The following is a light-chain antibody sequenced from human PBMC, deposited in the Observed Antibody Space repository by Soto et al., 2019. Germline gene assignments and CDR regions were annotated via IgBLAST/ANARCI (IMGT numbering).Light chain of an antibody. CDR1: QSVTSTY. CDR2: GTS. V-gene: IGKV3-20*01. J-gene: IGKJ1*01. CDR3: QQYSASPWT. Sequence: EILLTQSPATLSLSPGERATLSCRASQSVTSTYLAWYQQRPGQAPRLLLYGTSTRATGIPDTFSGSGCGTDFTLTISRLEPEDFAVYYCQQYSASPWTFGQGTKVEIK.